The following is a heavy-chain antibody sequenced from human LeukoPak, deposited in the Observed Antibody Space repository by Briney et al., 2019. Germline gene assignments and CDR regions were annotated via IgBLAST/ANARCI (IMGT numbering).Heavy chain of an antibody. V-gene: IGHV3-23*01. D-gene: IGHD3-9*01. CDR1: GFTFPRHG. CDR3: VRDLDWGAFDA. CDR2: ISPSGSIL. Sequence: GGSLRLSCAASGFTFPRHGINWVRQAPGKGLEWVSGISPSGSILYYADSVKGRFTISRDNSKNTVSLQMNSLRAEDTALYYCVRDLDWGAFDAWGQGTLVTVSS. J-gene: IGHJ5*02.